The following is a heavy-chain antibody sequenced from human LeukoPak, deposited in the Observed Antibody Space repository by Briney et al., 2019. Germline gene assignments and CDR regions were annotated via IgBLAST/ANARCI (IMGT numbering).Heavy chain of an antibody. V-gene: IGHV3-23*01. Sequence: PGGSLRLSCAASGFTFSTYAMSWVRQAPGKGLEWVSAISGSGGSTYYADSVKGRFTISRDNSKNTLCLQMNSLRAEDTAVYYCAKAEYYYDSSGLYWGQGTLVTVSS. CDR1: GFTFSTYA. CDR3: AKAEYYYDSSGLY. D-gene: IGHD3-22*01. J-gene: IGHJ4*02. CDR2: ISGSGGST.